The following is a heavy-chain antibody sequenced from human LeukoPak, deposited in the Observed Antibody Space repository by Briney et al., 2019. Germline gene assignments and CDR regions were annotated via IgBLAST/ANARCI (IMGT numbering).Heavy chain of an antibody. CDR1: GFTFSSYA. D-gene: IGHD3-10*02. CDR2: ITYVGSNK. J-gene: IGHJ6*04. Sequence: LAGGSLRFSGAASGFTFSSYAMHWVPQAPGKGRMGVAVITYVGSNKYYADSVKVRFTISRDNAKNALYLQMNSLRAEDTAVYYCAERGITMFVGVWGKGTTVTISS. V-gene: IGHV3-30*04. CDR3: AERGITMFVGV.